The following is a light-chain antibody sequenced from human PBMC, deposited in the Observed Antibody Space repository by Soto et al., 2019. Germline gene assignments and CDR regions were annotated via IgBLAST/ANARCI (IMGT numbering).Light chain of an antibody. CDR2: DVS. V-gene: IGLV2-14*01. CDR1: SSDVGGYNY. J-gene: IGLJ2*01. Sequence: QSALPQPASVSGSPGQSITISCTGTSSDVGGYNYVSWYQQHPGKAPKLMIYDVSNRHSGVSNRFSGSKSVNTASLTISGLQAEDEADYYCSSYPSSSTLVVFGGGTKVTVL. CDR3: SSYPSSSTLVV.